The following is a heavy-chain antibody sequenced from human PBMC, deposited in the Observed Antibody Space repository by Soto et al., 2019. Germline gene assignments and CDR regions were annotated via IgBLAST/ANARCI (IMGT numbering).Heavy chain of an antibody. CDR2: INSDGSTT. CDR1: GLTFSTYW. CDR3: ARDAYYDMGV. J-gene: IGHJ6*02. Sequence: EVQLVESGGGLVQPGGSLRLSCAASGLTFSTYWMHWVRQAPGKGLVWVSRINSDGSTTNYADSVKGRFTISRDNAKNTLYLQMNSLRAEDTAVYYCARDAYYDMGVWGQGTTVTVSS. V-gene: IGHV3-74*01.